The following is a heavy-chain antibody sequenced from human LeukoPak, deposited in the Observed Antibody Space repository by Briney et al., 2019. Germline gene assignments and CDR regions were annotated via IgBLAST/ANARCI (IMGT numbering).Heavy chain of an antibody. Sequence: AGGSLRLSCAASGFTFSSYWMIWVRQAPGKGLEWVANIKQGGSEKYYVDSVKGRFTIPRDNAKNPLYLQMNSLRAEDTAVYYCARDDYGDSYFDYWGQGTLVTVSS. V-gene: IGHV3-7*01. D-gene: IGHD4-17*01. CDR2: IKQGGSEK. CDR1: GFTFSSYW. J-gene: IGHJ4*02. CDR3: ARDDYGDSYFDY.